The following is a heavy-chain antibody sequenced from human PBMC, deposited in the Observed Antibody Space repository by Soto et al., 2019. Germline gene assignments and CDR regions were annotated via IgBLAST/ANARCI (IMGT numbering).Heavy chain of an antibody. D-gene: IGHD5-18*01. V-gene: IGHV1-69*13. CDR3: ARGKRKEVATAYDY. Sequence: GASVKVSCKASGGTFSSYAISWVRQAPGQGLEWMGGIIPIFGTANYAQKFQGRVTITADESTSTAYMELSSLRSEDTAVYYCARGKRKEVATAYDYWGQGTLVTVS. CDR1: GGTFSSYA. J-gene: IGHJ4*02. CDR2: IIPIFGTA.